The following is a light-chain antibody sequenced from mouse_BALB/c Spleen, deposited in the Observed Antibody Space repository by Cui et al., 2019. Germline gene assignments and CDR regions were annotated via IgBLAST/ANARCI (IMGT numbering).Light chain of an antibody. V-gene: IGKV4-68*01. Sequence: QIVLTQSPAPMSASPGEKVTMTCSASPSVSYMSWYQQKPRSSPKPWIYLTSNLASGVPARFSGSGSGTSYSLTISSMEAEDAATYYCQQWSSNPPTFGAGTKLELK. CDR2: LTS. CDR1: PSVSY. J-gene: IGKJ5*01. CDR3: QQWSSNPPT.